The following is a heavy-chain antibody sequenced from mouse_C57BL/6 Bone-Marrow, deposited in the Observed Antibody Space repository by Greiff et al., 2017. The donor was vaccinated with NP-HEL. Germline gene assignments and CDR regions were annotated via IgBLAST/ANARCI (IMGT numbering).Heavy chain of an antibody. Sequence: EVQLQQSGAELVRPGASVKLSCTASGFNIKDDYMHWVKQRPEQGLEWIGWIDPENGDTEYASKFQGKATITADTSSNTAYLQLSSLTSEDTAVYYCTTRITTVVGGGYWGQGTSVTVSS. CDR3: TTRITTVVGGGY. J-gene: IGHJ4*01. CDR1: GFNIKDDY. D-gene: IGHD1-1*01. CDR2: IDPENGDT. V-gene: IGHV14-4*01.